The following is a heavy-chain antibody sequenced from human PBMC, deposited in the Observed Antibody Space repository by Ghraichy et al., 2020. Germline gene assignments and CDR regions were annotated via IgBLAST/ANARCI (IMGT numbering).Heavy chain of an antibody. Sequence: GGSLRLSCAASGFTVSGNYMCWVRQAPGRGLECVSLIDGGGNIYYADSVKGRFTVSRDTSRNTLYLQVNSLRAEDTAVYYCATMTAVAGGYWGQGTLVPVSS. CDR3: ATMTAVAGGY. D-gene: IGHD6-19*01. CDR1: GFTVSGNY. CDR2: IDGGGNI. J-gene: IGHJ4*02. V-gene: IGHV3-53*01.